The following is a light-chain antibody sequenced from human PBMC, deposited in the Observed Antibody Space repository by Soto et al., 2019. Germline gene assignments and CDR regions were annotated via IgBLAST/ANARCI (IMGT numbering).Light chain of an antibody. J-gene: IGKJ5*01. CDR3: QQRSGWTSIT. CDR1: QSVSTY. Sequence: IVLTQSPATLSLSPGERSTLSCRASQSVSTYLAWYQQKLGQAPRLLIYDASNRATGIPARFSGSGSGTDFTLTISRLEPEDFAVYYCQQRSGWTSITFGKGTRLDI. CDR2: DAS. V-gene: IGKV3-11*01.